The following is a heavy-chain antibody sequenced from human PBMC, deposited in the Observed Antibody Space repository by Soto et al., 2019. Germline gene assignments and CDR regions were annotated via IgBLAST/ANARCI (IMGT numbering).Heavy chain of an antibody. J-gene: IGHJ2*01. Sequence: QVQLVESGGGLVKPGGSLRLSCAASGFTFSDYYMSWIRQAPGKGLEWVSYISSSGSTIYYADSVKGRFTISRDNAKNSLSLQMNSLRAEDTAVYYCARSPRYYYDSSGYYSWYFDLWGRGTLVTVSS. CDR3: ARSPRYYYDSSGYYSWYFDL. CDR2: ISSSGSTI. CDR1: GFTFSDYY. D-gene: IGHD3-22*01. V-gene: IGHV3-11*01.